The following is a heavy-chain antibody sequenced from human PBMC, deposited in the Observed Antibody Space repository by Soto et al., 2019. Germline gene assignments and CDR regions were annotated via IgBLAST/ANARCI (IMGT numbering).Heavy chain of an antibody. Sequence: LSCAASGFTCVGYAMHWVRQAPGRGLEWVSGISWNRGKIGYVDSVKGRFTISKDNAKNSLYLKMNSLRAEDTAVYYCAKGTYDSSGYYTAPEYWGQGTLVTVSS. D-gene: IGHD3-22*01. CDR1: GFTCVGYA. J-gene: IGHJ4*02. CDR3: AKGTYDSSGYYTAPEY. CDR2: ISWNRGKI. V-gene: IGHV3-9*01.